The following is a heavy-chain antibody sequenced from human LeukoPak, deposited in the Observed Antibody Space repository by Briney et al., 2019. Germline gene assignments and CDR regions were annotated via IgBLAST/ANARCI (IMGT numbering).Heavy chain of an antibody. CDR3: ARGLRGDRNAFDF. J-gene: IGHJ3*01. D-gene: IGHD3-16*01. CDR2: SNPSDGFT. Sequence: GASVKVSCKASGYIFTNYYMHWVRQAPGQGLEWMGISNPSDGFTSYAQRFQGRVTMTRDTSTTTVYMELTSLRSEDTAAYYCARGLRGDRNAFDFWGQGTMVTVSS. V-gene: IGHV1-46*03. CDR1: GYIFTNYY.